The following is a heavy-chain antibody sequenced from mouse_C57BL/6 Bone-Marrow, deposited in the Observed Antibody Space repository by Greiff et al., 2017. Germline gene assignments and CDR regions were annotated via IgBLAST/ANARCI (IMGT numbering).Heavy chain of an antibody. V-gene: IGHV7-3*01. CDR1: GFTFTDYY. CDR2: IRNKANGYTT. J-gene: IGHJ2*01. Sequence: DVKLQESGGGLVQPGGSLSLSCAASGFTFTDYYMSWVRQPPGKALEWLGFIRNKANGYTTEYSASVKGRFTISRDNSQSILYLQMNALRAEDSATYYCARYMRDFDYWGQGTTLTVSS. CDR3: ARYMRDFDY.